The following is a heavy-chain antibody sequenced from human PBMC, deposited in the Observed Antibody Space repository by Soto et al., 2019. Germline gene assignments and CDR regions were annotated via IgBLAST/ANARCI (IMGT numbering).Heavy chain of an antibody. CDR1: GFTVSSNY. D-gene: IGHD3-3*01. CDR3: ARDRFWSGSDYYYGMDV. J-gene: IGHJ6*01. V-gene: IGHV3-53*01. CDR2: IYSGGST. Sequence: PGGSLRLSCAASGFTVSSNYMSWVRQAPGKGLEWVSVIYSGGSTYYADSVKGRFTISRDNSKNTLYLQMNSLRAEDTAVYYCARDRFWSGSDYYYGMDVWGQGTTVTVSS.